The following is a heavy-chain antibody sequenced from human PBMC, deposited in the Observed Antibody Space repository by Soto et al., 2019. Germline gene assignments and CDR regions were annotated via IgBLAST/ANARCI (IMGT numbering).Heavy chain of an antibody. CDR2: ISYSGST. CDR1: GGSISSYY. V-gene: IGHV4-59*01. CDR3: ARDFGFGDHRRYYYYGMDV. Sequence: QVQLQESGPGLVKPSETLSLTCTVSGGSISSYYWSWIRQPPGKGLRWIGYISYSGSTKYNPSLKSRVTISVDTSKNQFSLKLSSVTAADTAVYYCARDFGFGDHRRYYYYGMDVWGQGTTVTVSS. J-gene: IGHJ6*02. D-gene: IGHD3-10*01.